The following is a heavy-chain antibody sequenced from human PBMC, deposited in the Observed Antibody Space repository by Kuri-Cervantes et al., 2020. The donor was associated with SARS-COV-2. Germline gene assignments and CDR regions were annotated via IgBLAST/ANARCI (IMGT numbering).Heavy chain of an antibody. Sequence: SETLSLTCTVSGGSISSSYWSWIRQPPGKGLEWIGYIYYSGSVSYNPSLKSRVTISVDTSKKQFSLDLRSVTAADTAIYYCARGPGYNGYYYMDVWGNGTTVTVSS. CDR3: ARGPGYNGYYYMDV. CDR2: IYYSGSV. CDR1: GGSISSSY. D-gene: IGHD5-24*01. V-gene: IGHV4-59*12. J-gene: IGHJ6*03.